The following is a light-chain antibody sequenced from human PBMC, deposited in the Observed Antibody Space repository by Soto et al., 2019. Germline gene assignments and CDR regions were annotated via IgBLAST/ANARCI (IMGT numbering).Light chain of an antibody. CDR2: GAS. J-gene: IGKJ3*01. CDR3: QQYGSSPLT. V-gene: IGKV3-20*01. CDR1: QSVSSSF. Sequence: EIVLTQSPGTLSLSPGERATLSCRASQSVSSSFLAWYQQKPGQTPRLLIYGASSRATGIPDRFSGSGSGTDFTLNISRLEPEDFAMYYCQQYGSSPLTFGPGTKVDIK.